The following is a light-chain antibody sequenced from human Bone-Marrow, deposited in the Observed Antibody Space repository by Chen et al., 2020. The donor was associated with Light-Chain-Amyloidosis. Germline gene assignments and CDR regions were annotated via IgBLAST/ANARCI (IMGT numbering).Light chain of an antibody. J-gene: IGLJ3*02. CDR1: NIGSTS. V-gene: IGLV3-21*02. CDR3: QVWDRSSERPV. Sequence: SYVLTQPSSVSVAPGQTATIACGGNNIGSTSVHWYQQTPGQAPLLVVYDDSDRPAGIAERLAGANGGNTATRTSSRVGAGDEADYYCQVWDRSSERPVFGGGTKLTVL. CDR2: DDS.